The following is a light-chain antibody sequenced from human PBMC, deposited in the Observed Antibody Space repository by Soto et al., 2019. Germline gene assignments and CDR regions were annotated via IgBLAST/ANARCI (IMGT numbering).Light chain of an antibody. J-gene: IGKJ1*01. CDR2: WAS. V-gene: IGKV4-1*01. Sequence: DIVMTQSPGSLALSLGARATISCKSSQTVLYSSNKKNYLAWYQQKPGQPPKLLIYWASTRESGVPDLFIGSGFGTSFTLTITNLQAEDVAVYFCQQYYDTPLTFGQGTKVEI. CDR3: QQYYDTPLT. CDR1: QTVLYSSNKKNY.